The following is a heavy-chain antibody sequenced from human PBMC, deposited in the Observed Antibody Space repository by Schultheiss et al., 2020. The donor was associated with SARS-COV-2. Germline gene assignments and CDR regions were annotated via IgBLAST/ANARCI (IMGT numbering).Heavy chain of an antibody. CDR2: IRSIAYGATT. CDR1: GFTVSSYA. Sequence: GGSLRLSCAASGFTVSSYAMHWVRQAPGKGLEWVGFIRSIAYGATTEYAASVKGRFTISRDDSKSIAFLHMNSLKTEDTAVYYCTRDPNDLAYFSPSLQEGYYFDYWGQGTLVTVSS. J-gene: IGHJ4*02. D-gene: IGHD1-1*01. V-gene: IGHV3-49*04. CDR3: TRDPNDLAYFSPSLQEGYYFDY.